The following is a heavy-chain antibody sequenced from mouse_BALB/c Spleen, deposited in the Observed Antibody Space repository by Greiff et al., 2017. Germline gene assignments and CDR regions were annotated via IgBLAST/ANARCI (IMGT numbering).Heavy chain of an antibody. CDR3: AREGTGYAMDY. CDR2: IWAGGST. J-gene: IGHJ4*01. V-gene: IGHV2-9*02. CDR1: GFSLTSYG. D-gene: IGHD3-3*01. Sequence: VKLMESGPGLVAPSQSLSITCTVSGFSLTSYGVHWVRQPPGKGLEWLGVIWAGGSTNYNSALMSRLSISKDNSKSQVFLKMNSLQTDDTAMYYCAREGTGYAMDYWGQGTSVTVSS.